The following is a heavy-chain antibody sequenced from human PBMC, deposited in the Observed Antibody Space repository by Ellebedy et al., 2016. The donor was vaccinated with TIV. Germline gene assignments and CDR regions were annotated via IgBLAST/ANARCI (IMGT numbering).Heavy chain of an antibody. J-gene: IGHJ3*01. V-gene: IGHV3-7*01. CDR3: ATDGSYGDYRSPAHAFVF. D-gene: IGHD3-10*01. CDR2: INQGRSVK. CDR1: GFSFSSYW. Sequence: GESLKISCAASGFSFSSYWMTWVRQAPGKGLEWVANINQGRSVKYYVDSLRGRFTISRDNAKNSLFLQMNSLRAEDTAVYYCATDGSYGDYRSPAHAFVFWGQGTMVSVAS.